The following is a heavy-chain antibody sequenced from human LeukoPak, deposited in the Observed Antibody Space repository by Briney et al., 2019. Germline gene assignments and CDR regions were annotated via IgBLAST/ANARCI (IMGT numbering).Heavy chain of an antibody. D-gene: IGHD6-19*01. CDR3: ARASQWLAFDS. J-gene: IGHJ4*02. Sequence: GGSLRLSCAASGFTFSVYWMHWVRQAPGKGLVWVSRMNTDGSTTGYAGSVKGRFTISRDNAKNTLYLQMNSLRAEDTAVYYCARASQWLAFDSWGQGTLVTVSS. V-gene: IGHV3-74*01. CDR2: MNTDGSTT. CDR1: GFTFSVYW.